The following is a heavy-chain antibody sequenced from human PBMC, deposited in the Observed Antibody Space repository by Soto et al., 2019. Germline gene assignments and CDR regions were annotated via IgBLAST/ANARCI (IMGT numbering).Heavy chain of an antibody. V-gene: IGHV3-15*01. CDR1: GFTFSSAW. J-gene: IGHJ4*02. Sequence: EVQLVESGGGLVKPGGSLRLSCAASGFTFSSAWMSWVRQAQGKGLEWVARIKSKIDGGTTDYAAPVRGRFTISRDDSKNTLYLRMDSLQIEDTGVYYCTTYAYVSASDRIRWAYWGQGALVTVSS. CDR3: TTYAYVSASDRIRWAY. D-gene: IGHD3-16*02. CDR2: IKSKIDGGTT.